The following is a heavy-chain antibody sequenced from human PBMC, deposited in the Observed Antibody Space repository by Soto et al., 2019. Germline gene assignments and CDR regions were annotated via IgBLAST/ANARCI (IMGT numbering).Heavy chain of an antibody. CDR1: GFTFDDYA. D-gene: IGHD1-1*01. J-gene: IGHJ6*02. Sequence: EVQLVESGGGLVQPGRSLRLSCAASGFTFDDYAMHWVRQAPGKGLEWVSGISWNSGSIGYADSVKGRFTISRDNAKNCLYLQMNSLRAEDTVLYYCAKDIWATNDIDYYYGMDVWGHGTTVTVSS. V-gene: IGHV3-9*01. CDR3: AKDIWATNDIDYYYGMDV. CDR2: ISWNSGSI.